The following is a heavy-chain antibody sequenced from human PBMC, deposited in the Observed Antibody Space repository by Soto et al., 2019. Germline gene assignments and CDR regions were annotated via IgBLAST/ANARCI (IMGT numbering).Heavy chain of an antibody. D-gene: IGHD6-19*01. Sequence: GASVKVSCKASGGTFSSYAISWVRQAPGQGLEWMGGIIPIFGTANYAQKFQGRVTITADESTSTAYMELSSLRSEDTAVYYCATDPVLRGAVAGEGLAVDYWGQGTLVTVSS. J-gene: IGHJ4*02. CDR2: IIPIFGTA. V-gene: IGHV1-69*13. CDR3: ATDPVLRGAVAGEGLAVDY. CDR1: GGTFSSYA.